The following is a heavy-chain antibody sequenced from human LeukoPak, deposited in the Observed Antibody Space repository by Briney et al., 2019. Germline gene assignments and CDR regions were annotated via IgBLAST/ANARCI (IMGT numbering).Heavy chain of an antibody. CDR3: AKRSGSFPRYYYMDV. Sequence: GGSLRLSCAASGFTFSSYAMSWVRQAPGKGLEWVSAISGSGGSTYYADSVKGRFTISRDNSKNTLYLQMNSLRAEDTAVYYCAKRSGSFPRYYYMDVWGKGATVTVSS. V-gene: IGHV3-23*01. CDR2: ISGSGGST. D-gene: IGHD1-26*01. CDR1: GFTFSSYA. J-gene: IGHJ6*03.